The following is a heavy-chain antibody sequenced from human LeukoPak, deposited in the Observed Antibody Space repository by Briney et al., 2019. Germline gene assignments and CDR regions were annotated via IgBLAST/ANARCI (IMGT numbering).Heavy chain of an antibody. CDR3: ARVDGYYYGSGSPNQFDY. V-gene: IGHV3-21*01. J-gene: IGHJ4*02. CDR2: ISSSSSYI. CDR1: GFTFSSYS. Sequence: GGSLRLSCAASGFTFSSYSMNWVRQAPGKGLEWVSSISSSSSYIYYADSVKGRFTISRDNAKNSLYLQMNSLRAEDTAVYYCARVDGYYYGSGSPNQFDYWGLGTLATVSS. D-gene: IGHD3-10*01.